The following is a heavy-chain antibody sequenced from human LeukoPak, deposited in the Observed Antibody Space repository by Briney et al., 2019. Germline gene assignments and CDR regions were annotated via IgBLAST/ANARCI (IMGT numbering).Heavy chain of an antibody. CDR1: GYTVTSYG. V-gene: IGHV1-18*04. Sequence: ASVKVSCKASGYTVTSYGISWVRQAPGQGLEWMGWISAYNGNTNYAQKLQGRVTMTTDTSTSTAYMELRSLRSDDTAVYYCAREENDGDYVAYWGQGTLVTVSS. CDR2: ISAYNGNT. J-gene: IGHJ4*02. CDR3: AREENDGDYVAY. D-gene: IGHD4-17*01.